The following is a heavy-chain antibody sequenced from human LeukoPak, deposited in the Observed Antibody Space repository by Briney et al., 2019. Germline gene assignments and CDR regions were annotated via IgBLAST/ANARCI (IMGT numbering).Heavy chain of an antibody. V-gene: IGHV3-74*01. D-gene: IGHD2-2*01. CDR1: GFTFSSYW. CDR2: INSDGSST. Sequence: GGSLRLSCAASGFTFSSYWIHWVRQAPGKGLVLVSRINSDGSSTSYADSVKGRFTISRDNAKNTLYLQMNSLRAEDTAVYYCAKDRSGRYQLLDYYFDYWGQGTLVTVSS. J-gene: IGHJ4*02. CDR3: AKDRSGRYQLLDYYFDY.